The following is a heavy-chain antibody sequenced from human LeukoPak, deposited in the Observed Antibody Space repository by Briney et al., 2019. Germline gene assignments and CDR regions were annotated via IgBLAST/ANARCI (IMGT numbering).Heavy chain of an antibody. D-gene: IGHD1-26*01. Sequence: GGSLRLSCAASGFTFSDVWMSWVRQAPGKGLEWVSSISSSSSYIYYADSVKGRFTISRDNAKNSLYLQMNSLRAEDTAVYYCARDRPGGGSYDYFDYWGQGTLVTVSS. CDR2: ISSSSSYI. V-gene: IGHV3-21*01. CDR1: GFTFSDVW. CDR3: ARDRPGGGSYDYFDY. J-gene: IGHJ4*02.